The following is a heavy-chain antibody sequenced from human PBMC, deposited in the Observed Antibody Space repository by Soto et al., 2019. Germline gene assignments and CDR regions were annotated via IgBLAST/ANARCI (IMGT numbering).Heavy chain of an antibody. Sequence: SETLSLTCAVYGGSFSGYYWTWIRQPPGTGLEWIGEINHSGSTNYNPSLKSRVTISVDTSKNQFSLKLSSVTAADTAVYYCARAGGYDSFSDYWGQGTLVTVSS. J-gene: IGHJ4*02. CDR2: INHSGST. D-gene: IGHD5-12*01. V-gene: IGHV4-34*01. CDR1: GGSFSGYY. CDR3: ARAGGYDSFSDY.